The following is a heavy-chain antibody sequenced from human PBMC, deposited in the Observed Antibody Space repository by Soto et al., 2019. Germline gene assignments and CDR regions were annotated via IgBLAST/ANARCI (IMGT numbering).Heavy chain of an antibody. CDR3: ARGMGYSGYDTALLRWFDP. CDR1: GGSISSYY. J-gene: IGHJ5*02. D-gene: IGHD5-12*01. V-gene: IGHV4-59*01. Sequence: QVQLQESGPGLVKPSETLSLTCTVSGGSISSYYWSWIRQPPGKGLEWIGYIYYSGSTNYNPSLTSRGTIPVDTSKNQFSRKLSAVTAADTAVYYCARGMGYSGYDTALLRWFDPWGQGTLVTLSP. CDR2: IYYSGST.